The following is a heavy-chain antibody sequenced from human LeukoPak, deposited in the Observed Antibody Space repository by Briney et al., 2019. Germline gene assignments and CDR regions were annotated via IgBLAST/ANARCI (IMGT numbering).Heavy chain of an antibody. D-gene: IGHD3-22*01. J-gene: IGHJ4*02. V-gene: IGHV1-69*01. CDR3: ASLGDYYDSSGYYYIPN. CDR1: GGTFSSYA. Sequence: GSSVKVSCKASGGTFSSYAISWVRQASGQGLEWMGGIIPIFGTANYAQKFQGRVTITADESTSTAYMELSSLRSEDTAVYYCASLGDYYDSSGYYYIPNWGQGTLVTVSS. CDR2: IIPIFGTA.